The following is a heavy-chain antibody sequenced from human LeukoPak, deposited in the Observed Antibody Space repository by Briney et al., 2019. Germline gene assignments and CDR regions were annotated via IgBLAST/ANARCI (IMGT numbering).Heavy chain of an antibody. J-gene: IGHJ6*02. CDR1: GYSFTSYW. D-gene: IGHD6-13*01. Sequence: GESLKISCKGSGYSFTSYWIGWVRQMPGKGLEWMGIIYNGDSDTRYSPSFQGQVTISADKSISTAYLQWSSLKASDTAMYYCARTIAAAGINDYYYYGMDVWGQGTTVTVSS. CDR2: IYNGDSDT. CDR3: ARTIAAAGINDYYYYGMDV. V-gene: IGHV5-51*01.